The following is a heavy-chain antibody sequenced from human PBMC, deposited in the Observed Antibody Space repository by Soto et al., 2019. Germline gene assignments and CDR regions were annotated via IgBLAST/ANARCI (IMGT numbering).Heavy chain of an antibody. CDR2: ISGSGGVT. J-gene: IGHJ4*02. Sequence: GGSLRLSCAASGFTFSSYGMSWVRQAPGKGLECVSGISGSGGVTNYADSVKGRFTISRDNSKNTLYLQMSSLRAEDTAVYYCAKGGSSNDWYTGVHWGQGTLVTVSS. CDR3: AKGGSSNDWYTGVH. V-gene: IGHV3-23*01. D-gene: IGHD3-9*01. CDR1: GFTFSSYG.